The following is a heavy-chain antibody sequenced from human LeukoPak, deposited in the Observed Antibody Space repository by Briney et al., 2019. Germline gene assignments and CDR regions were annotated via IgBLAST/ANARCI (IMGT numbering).Heavy chain of an antibody. D-gene: IGHD5-12*01. CDR1: GFTFSGHW. Sequence: GGSLRLSCAASGFTFSGHWMSWVRQAPGKGLEWVASINQHGSGIYYVDSVKGRFIISRDNAKSSLYVQMNSLRPEDTAVYYCARLLGEATIWDVWGQGTLVTVSS. CDR2: INQHGSGI. V-gene: IGHV3-7*03. J-gene: IGHJ4*02. CDR3: ARLLGEATIWDV.